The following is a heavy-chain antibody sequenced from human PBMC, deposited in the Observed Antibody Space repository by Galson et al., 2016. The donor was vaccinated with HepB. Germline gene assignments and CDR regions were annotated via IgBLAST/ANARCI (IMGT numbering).Heavy chain of an antibody. Sequence: SGAEVKQPGESLRISCQASGYTFTTYWINWVRQVPGKGLEWMGRIDPSDSFIDYSPSFEGHITISTDKSKSTAYLQWTSLKASDTAMYYCAKTLGYCSGGSCSYLDSWGQGTLVTVAS. CDR1: GYTFTTYW. V-gene: IGHV5-10-1*01. J-gene: IGHJ4*02. D-gene: IGHD2-15*01. CDR2: IDPSDSFI. CDR3: AKTLGYCSGGSCSYLDS.